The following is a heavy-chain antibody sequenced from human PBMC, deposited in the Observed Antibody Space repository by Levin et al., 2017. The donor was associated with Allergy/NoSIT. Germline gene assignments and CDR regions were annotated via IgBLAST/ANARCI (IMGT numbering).Heavy chain of an antibody. J-gene: IGHJ4*02. V-gene: IGHV1-69*13. CDR1: GGTFSSYA. CDR2: IIPIFGTA. CDR3: ASGAAAAFVIDY. Sequence: SVKVSCKASGGTFSSYAISWVRQAPGQGLEWMGGIIPIFGTANYAQKFQGRVTITADESTSTAYMELSSLRSEDTAVYYCASGAAAAFVIDYWGQGTLVTVSS. D-gene: IGHD6-13*01.